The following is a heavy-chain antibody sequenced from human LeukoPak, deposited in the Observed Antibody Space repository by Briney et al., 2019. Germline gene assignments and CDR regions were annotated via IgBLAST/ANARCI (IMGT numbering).Heavy chain of an antibody. J-gene: IGHJ4*02. V-gene: IGHV3-30*04. CDR1: GFTFSSFA. D-gene: IGHD1-1*01. CDR2: ISYDGSNK. Sequence: GGSPRLSCAASGFTFSSFAMHWVRQAPGKGLEWVAVISYDGSNKYYADSVKGRFTISRDNSKNTLYLQMNSLRAEDTAVYYCARDPLGTRPGFDYWGQGTLVTVSS. CDR3: ARDPLGTRPGFDY.